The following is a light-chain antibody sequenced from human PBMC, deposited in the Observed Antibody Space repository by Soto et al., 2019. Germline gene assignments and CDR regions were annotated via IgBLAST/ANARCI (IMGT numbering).Light chain of an antibody. CDR2: GAS. CDR1: ESVSNS. CDR3: QQYDNWPPWT. J-gene: IGKJ1*01. V-gene: IGKV3-15*01. Sequence: EVVMTQSPATLSGSPGERATLSCRAIESVSNSLAWYQQKPGQVPRLLIYGASTRAAGIPARFSGSGSGTEFTLTISSLQSEDFGVYYCQQYDNWPPWTFGQGTKVDI.